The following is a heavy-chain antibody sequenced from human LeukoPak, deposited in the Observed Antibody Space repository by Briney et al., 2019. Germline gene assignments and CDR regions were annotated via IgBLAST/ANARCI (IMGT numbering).Heavy chain of an antibody. CDR3: AGETNAFDY. V-gene: IGHV1-46*03. J-gene: IGHJ4*02. CDR1: GYTFTGYY. CDR2: LNPSDGDT. Sequence: ASVKVSCKASGYTFTGYYMHWVRRAPGQGLEWMAVLNPSDGDTTYAQKFQGRITMTRDTSTGTVYMELSSLRSEDTAVYYCAGETNAFDYWGQGTLVTVSS.